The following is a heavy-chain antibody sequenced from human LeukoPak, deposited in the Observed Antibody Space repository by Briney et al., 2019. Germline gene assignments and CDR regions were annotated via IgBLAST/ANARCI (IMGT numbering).Heavy chain of an antibody. Sequence: GASVKVSCKASGYTFTSYGISWVRQAPGQGLEWMGWISAYNGNTNYAQKLQGRVTMTTDTSTSTAYMELRSLRSDDTAVYYCARVPRGITIFGVADFDYWSQGTLVTVSS. CDR3: ARVPRGITIFGVADFDY. CDR2: ISAYNGNT. J-gene: IGHJ4*02. CDR1: GYTFTSYG. V-gene: IGHV1-18*01. D-gene: IGHD3-3*01.